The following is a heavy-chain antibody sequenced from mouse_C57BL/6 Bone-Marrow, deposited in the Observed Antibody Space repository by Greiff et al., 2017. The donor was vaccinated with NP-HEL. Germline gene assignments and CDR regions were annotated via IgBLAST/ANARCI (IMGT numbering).Heavy chain of an antibody. V-gene: IGHV5-6*02. D-gene: IGHD2-5*01. J-gene: IGHJ2*01. CDR3: ARHYYSNYFDY. CDR2: ISSGGSYT. CDR1: GFTFSSYG. Sequence: DVKLVESGGDLVKPGGSLKLSCAASGFTFSSYGMSWVRQTPDKRLEWVATISSGGSYTYYPDSVKGRFTISRDNAKNTLYLQMSSLKSEDTAMYYCARHYYSNYFDYWGHGTTLTVSS.